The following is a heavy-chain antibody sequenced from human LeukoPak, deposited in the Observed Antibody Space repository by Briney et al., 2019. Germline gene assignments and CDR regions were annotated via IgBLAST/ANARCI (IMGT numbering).Heavy chain of an antibody. D-gene: IGHD3-10*01. Sequence: PGGSPRLSCAASGFTFSSYAMSWVRQAPGKGLEWVSAISGSGGSTYYADSVKGRFTISRDNSKNTLYLQMNSLRAEDTAVYYCVTKEVLLWFGELDYWGQGTLVTVSS. CDR1: GFTFSSYA. CDR2: ISGSGGST. V-gene: IGHV3-23*01. CDR3: VTKEVLLWFGELDY. J-gene: IGHJ4*02.